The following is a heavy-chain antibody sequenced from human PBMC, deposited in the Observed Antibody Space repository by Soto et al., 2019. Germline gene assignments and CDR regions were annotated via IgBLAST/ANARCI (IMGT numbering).Heavy chain of an antibody. D-gene: IGHD4-17*01. Sequence: SETLSLTCAVYGVSFSGYYWSWIRQPPGKGLEWIGEINHSGSTNYNPSLKSRVTISVDTSKNQFSLKLSSVAAADTAVYYCARGSLYGDPSDWGQGTLVTVSS. CDR2: INHSGST. CDR3: ARGSLYGDPSD. J-gene: IGHJ4*02. CDR1: GVSFSGYY. V-gene: IGHV4-34*01.